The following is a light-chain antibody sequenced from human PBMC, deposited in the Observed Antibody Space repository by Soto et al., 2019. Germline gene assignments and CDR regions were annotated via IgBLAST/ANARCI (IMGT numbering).Light chain of an antibody. V-gene: IGKV3-20*01. CDR2: GAS. CDR3: QQYNDWPLT. J-gene: IGKJ1*01. Sequence: EIVLTQSPGTLSLSPGERATLSCRASPSVSGSNLAWYQQKPGQAPRLVIYGASSRATGIPDRFSGSGSGTDFTLTISRLEPEDFALYYCQQYNDWPLTFGQGTKVDIK. CDR1: PSVSGSN.